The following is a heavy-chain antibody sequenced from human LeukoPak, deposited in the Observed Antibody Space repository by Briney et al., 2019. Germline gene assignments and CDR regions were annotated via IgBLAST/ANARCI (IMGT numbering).Heavy chain of an antibody. CDR2: IYYSGST. J-gene: IGHJ4*02. Sequence: SETLSLTCTVSGGSISSSSYYWGWIRQPPGKGLEWIGSIYYSGSTYYNPSLKSRVTISVDTSKNQFSLKPSSVTAADTAVYYCARQPGGGFDYWGQGTLVTVSS. V-gene: IGHV4-39*01. CDR3: ARQPGGGFDY. D-gene: IGHD3-16*01. CDR1: GGSISSSSYY.